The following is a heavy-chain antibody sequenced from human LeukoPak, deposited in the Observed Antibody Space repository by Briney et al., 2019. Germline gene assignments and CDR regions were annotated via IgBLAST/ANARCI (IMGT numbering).Heavy chain of an antibody. CDR2: INHSGST. V-gene: IGHV4-34*01. Sequence: SETLSLTCAVYGGPFSGYYWSWIRQPPGKGLEWIGEINHSGSTNYNPSLKSRVTISVDTSKNQFSLKLSSVTAADTAVYYCARGHSDYGDYGAWFDPWGQGTLVTVSS. D-gene: IGHD4-17*01. J-gene: IGHJ5*02. CDR1: GGPFSGYY. CDR3: ARGHSDYGDYGAWFDP.